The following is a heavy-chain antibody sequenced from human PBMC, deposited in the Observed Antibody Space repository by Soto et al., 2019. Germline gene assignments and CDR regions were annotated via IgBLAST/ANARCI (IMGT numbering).Heavy chain of an antibody. D-gene: IGHD1-1*01. V-gene: IGHV3-30*18. CDR2: ILYEGSNK. J-gene: IGHJ6*02. CDR3: AKSRDAYNFYFYYGMDV. CDR1: GFTFSNYG. Sequence: GGSLRLSCAASGFTFSNYGMHWVRQTPGKGLEWVALILYEGSNKYYADSVKGRFTISRDNSKNTLYLQVGSLRAEDTAVYYCAKSRDAYNFYFYYGMDVWGQGTSVTVSS.